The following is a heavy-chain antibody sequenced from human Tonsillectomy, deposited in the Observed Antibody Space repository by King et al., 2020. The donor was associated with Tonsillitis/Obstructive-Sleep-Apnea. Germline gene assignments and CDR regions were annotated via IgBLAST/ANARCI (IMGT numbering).Heavy chain of an antibody. Sequence: VQLVESGGGLVQPGGSLRLSCAASGFIFSNYWMSWVRQAPGKGLEWVANIKQDGREKYYVDYVKGRFTISRANAKNSLYLQMNSLRAEDTAVYYCATIFGVGWSYYGMDVWGQGTTVTVSS. CDR1: GFIFSNYW. J-gene: IGHJ6*02. D-gene: IGHD3-3*01. V-gene: IGHV3-7*03. CDR3: ATIFGVGWSYYGMDV. CDR2: IKQDGREK.